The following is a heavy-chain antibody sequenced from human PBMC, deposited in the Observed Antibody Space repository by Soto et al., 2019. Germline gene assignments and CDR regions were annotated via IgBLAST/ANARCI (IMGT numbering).Heavy chain of an antibody. J-gene: IGHJ6*03. D-gene: IGHD1-7*01. Sequence: EVQLVESGGGLVQPGGSLRLSCAASGFTFSSYSMNWVRQAPGKGLEWVSYISSSSSTIYYADSVKGRFTISRDNAKNALYLQMNSLRAEDTAVYYCARDEDGTTVSYYYYYYMDVWGKGTTATVSS. V-gene: IGHV3-48*01. CDR2: ISSSSSTI. CDR3: ARDEDGTTVSYYYYYYMDV. CDR1: GFTFSSYS.